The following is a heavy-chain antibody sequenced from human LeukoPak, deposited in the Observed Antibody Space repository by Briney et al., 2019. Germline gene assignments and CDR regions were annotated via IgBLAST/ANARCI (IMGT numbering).Heavy chain of an antibody. D-gene: IGHD4-17*01. J-gene: IGHJ4*02. CDR3: ARVGSAYGDPLEYDY. CDR1: GYSFTKFG. V-gene: IGHV1-18*01. Sequence: ASVRVSCNVSGYSFTKFGISWLRQAPGQGLEWMGWISAHSGKTNYAPRLQDRVTMTTDTSTSAAYMELRSLTSDDTAIYYCARVGSAYGDPLEYDYWGQGTLVIVSS. CDR2: ISAHSGKT.